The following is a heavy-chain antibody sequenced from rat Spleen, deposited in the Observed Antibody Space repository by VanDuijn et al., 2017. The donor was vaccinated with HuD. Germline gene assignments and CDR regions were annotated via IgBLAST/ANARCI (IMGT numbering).Heavy chain of an antibody. J-gene: IGHJ3*01. CDR3: TSPFRWFAY. CDR2: IWNTGAT. V-gene: IGHV2-47*01. Sequence: QVQLKESGPGLVQPSQTLSLTCTVSGLSLTSNSVSWIRQPPGKGLEWMGVIWNTGATRYISALKSRLSISRDTSKNQVFLKMNSLQTDDTAIYFCTSPFRWFAYWGQGTLVTVSS. CDR1: GLSLTSNS.